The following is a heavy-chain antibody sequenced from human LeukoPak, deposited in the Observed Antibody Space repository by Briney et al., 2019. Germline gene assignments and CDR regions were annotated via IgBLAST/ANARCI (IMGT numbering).Heavy chain of an antibody. V-gene: IGHV4-4*07. CDR2: IHTSGST. J-gene: IGHJ5*02. CDR1: GGSISSYY. D-gene: IGHD3-22*01. CDR3: ARGVRSYDSSGHRRNWFDP. Sequence: SETLSLTCTVSGGSISSYYWSWIRQPAGKGLEWIGRIHTSGSTNSNPSLKSRVTMSVDTSKNQFSLKLSSVTAADTAVYYCARGVRSYDSSGHRRNWFDPWGQGTLVTVSS.